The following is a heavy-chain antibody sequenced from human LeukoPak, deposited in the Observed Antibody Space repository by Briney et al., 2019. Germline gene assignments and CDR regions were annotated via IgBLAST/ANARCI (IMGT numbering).Heavy chain of an antibody. CDR1: GFTFSSYE. Sequence: GGSQRLSCAASGFTFSSYEMNWVRQAPGKGLEWVSYISSSGSTIYYADSVKGRFTISRDNAKNSLYLQMNSLRAEDTAVYYCAGDWELLRNGFDYWGQGTLVTVSS. V-gene: IGHV3-48*03. CDR2: ISSSGSTI. D-gene: IGHD1-26*01. J-gene: IGHJ4*02. CDR3: AGDWELLRNGFDY.